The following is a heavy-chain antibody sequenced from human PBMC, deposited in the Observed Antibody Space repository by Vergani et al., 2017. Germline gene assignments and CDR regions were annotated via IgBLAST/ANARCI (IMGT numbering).Heavy chain of an antibody. V-gene: IGHV3-21*01. CDR3: VSYGNFGSWVDP. CDR1: GFTFSSYS. J-gene: IGHJ5*02. Sequence: EVQLVESGGGLVKPGGSLRLSCAASGFTFSSYSMNWVRQAPGKGLEWVSSIRSSSSYIYYADSVKGRFTIPRDNAKNSLYLQMNSLSAEDTAVYYCVSYGNFGSWVDPWGQGTLVTVSS. D-gene: IGHD4-11*01. CDR2: IRSSSSYI.